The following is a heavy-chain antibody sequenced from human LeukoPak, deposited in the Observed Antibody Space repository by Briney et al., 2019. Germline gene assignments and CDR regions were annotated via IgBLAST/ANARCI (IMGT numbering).Heavy chain of an antibody. J-gene: IGHJ4*02. Sequence: SETLSLTCTVSSGSISSGFYDWYWIRQPAGKGLEWIGHIYTSKSMNYNPSLKSRVTISVDTSKNQFSLKLTSVTAADTAVYYCTKGRGIWGQGTLVTVSS. CDR3: TKGRGI. D-gene: IGHD3-10*01. CDR2: IYTSKSM. CDR1: SGSISSGFYD. V-gene: IGHV4-61*09.